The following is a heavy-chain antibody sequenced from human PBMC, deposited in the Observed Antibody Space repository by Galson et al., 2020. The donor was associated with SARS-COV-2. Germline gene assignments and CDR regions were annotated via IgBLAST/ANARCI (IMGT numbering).Heavy chain of an antibody. D-gene: IGHD4-17*01. CDR1: GFILSSYE. CDR3: TRYGAFDM. J-gene: IGHJ3*02. Sequence: GGSLRLSCAASGFILSSYEIHWVRQAPGKGLEWVSYISSSGNTIYYADSVKGRFTISRDNAENLVYLQMNSLRAEDAALYYCTRYGAFDMWGQGTMVTVSS. V-gene: IGHV3-48*03. CDR2: ISSSGNTI.